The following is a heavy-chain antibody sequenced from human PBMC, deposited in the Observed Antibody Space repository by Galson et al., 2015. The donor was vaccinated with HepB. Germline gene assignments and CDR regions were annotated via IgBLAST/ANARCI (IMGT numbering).Heavy chain of an antibody. D-gene: IGHD6-13*01. J-gene: IGHJ5*02. CDR3: ASIAAVGSWFDP. CDR2: ISSSSSYT. CDR1: GFTFSDYY. V-gene: IGHV3-11*06. Sequence: SLRLSCAASGFTFSDYYMSWIRQAPGKGLEWVSYISSSSSYTNYADSVKGRFTISRDNAKNSLYLQMNSLRAEDTAVYYCASIAAVGSWFDPWGQGTLVTVSS.